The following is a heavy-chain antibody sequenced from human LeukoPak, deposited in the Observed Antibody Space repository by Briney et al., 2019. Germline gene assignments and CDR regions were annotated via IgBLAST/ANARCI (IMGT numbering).Heavy chain of an antibody. D-gene: IGHD2-2*01. J-gene: IGHJ4*02. CDR2: IKQDGSEK. CDR3: VRALDSSSSRYQAFEY. V-gene: IGHV3-7*01. CDR1: GFSLSSYW. Sequence: GGSLRLSCASSGFSLSSYWMSWVRQAPGKGLEWVASIKQDGSEKYYVDSVKGRFTISRDSAKKSLYLQMNNLRAEDTAVYYCVRALDSSSSRYQAFEYWGQGTPVTVSS.